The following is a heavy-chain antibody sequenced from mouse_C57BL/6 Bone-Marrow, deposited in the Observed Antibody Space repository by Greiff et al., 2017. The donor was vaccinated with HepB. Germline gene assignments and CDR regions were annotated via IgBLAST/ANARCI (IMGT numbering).Heavy chain of an antibody. CDR2: ISDGGSYT. CDR3: ARDFPYYYGSSTFAY. V-gene: IGHV5-4*01. Sequence: EVQLVESGGGLVKPGGSLKLSCAASGFTFSSYAMSWVRQTPEKRLEWVATISDGGSYTYYPDNVKGRFTISRDNAKNNLYLQMSHLKSEDTAMYYCARDFPYYYGSSTFAYWGQGTLVTVSA. CDR1: GFTFSSYA. J-gene: IGHJ3*01. D-gene: IGHD1-1*01.